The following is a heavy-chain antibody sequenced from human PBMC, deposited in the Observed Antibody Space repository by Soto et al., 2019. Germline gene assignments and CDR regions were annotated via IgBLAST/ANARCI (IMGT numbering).Heavy chain of an antibody. D-gene: IGHD2-2*02. Sequence: PGRSLTLSCAASGFPFSSYAMSWVRQAPGKGLEWVSAISGSGGSTYYADSVKGRFTISRDNSKNTLYLQMNSLRAEDTAVYYCAKDPWIVVVPAAISPFDYWGQGTLVTVSS. CDR1: GFPFSSYA. CDR2: ISGSGGST. J-gene: IGHJ4*02. V-gene: IGHV3-23*01. CDR3: AKDPWIVVVPAAISPFDY.